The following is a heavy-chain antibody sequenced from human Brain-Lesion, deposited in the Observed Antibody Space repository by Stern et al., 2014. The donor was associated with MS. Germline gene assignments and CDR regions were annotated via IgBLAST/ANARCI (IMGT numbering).Heavy chain of an antibody. CDR3: ARGHTSGYYNFDY. J-gene: IGHJ4*02. V-gene: IGHV1-18*01. D-gene: IGHD3-22*01. Sequence: QVQLVQSGAEVKKPGASVKVSCQPSGYTFTSYAITWVRPAPGQGLEWMGWISTYNGNTNYVQKLQGRVTMTTDTSTSTAYMELRSLRSDDTAVYYCARGHTSGYYNFDYWGQGTLVTVS. CDR2: ISTYNGNT. CDR1: GYTFTSYA.